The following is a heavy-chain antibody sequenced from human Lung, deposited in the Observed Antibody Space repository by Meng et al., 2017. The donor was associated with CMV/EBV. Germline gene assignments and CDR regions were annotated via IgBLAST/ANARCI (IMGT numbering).Heavy chain of an antibody. J-gene: IGHJ4*02. D-gene: IGHD6-13*01. Sequence: GGSLRLXCAASGFTFSTYWMSWVRQAPGKGLEWVANIKQDGSEKYYVDSVKRRFTISRDNAKNSLYLQMNSLRAEDTAVYYCARESPGYSSSWYDYWGQGTLVTVSS. CDR2: IKQDGSEK. CDR3: ARESPGYSSSWYDY. V-gene: IGHV3-7*01. CDR1: GFTFSTYW.